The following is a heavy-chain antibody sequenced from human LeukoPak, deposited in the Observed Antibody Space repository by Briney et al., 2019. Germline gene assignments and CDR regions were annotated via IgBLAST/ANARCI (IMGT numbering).Heavy chain of an antibody. CDR3: ARGYQLPYNWFDP. J-gene: IGHJ5*02. Sequence: SETLSLTCTVSGGSISSYYWSWIRQPPGKGLEWIGYIYYSGSTNYNPSLKSRVTISVDTSKNQFSLKLRSVTAADTAVYYCARGYQLPYNWFDPWGQGTLVTVSS. CDR2: IYYSGST. D-gene: IGHD2-2*01. V-gene: IGHV4-59*12. CDR1: GGSISSYY.